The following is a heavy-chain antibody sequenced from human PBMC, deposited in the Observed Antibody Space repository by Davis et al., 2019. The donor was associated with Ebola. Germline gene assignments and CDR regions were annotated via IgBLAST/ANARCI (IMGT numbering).Heavy chain of an antibody. J-gene: IGHJ5*02. CDR1: EFTFSSYG. Sequence: GGSLRLSCAASEFTFSSYGMHWVRQAPGKGLEWVAVIWYDGSNKYYADSVKGRFTISRDNSKNTLYLQMNSLRAEDTAVYYCARTWFRDMGWFDPWGQGTLVTVSS. CDR2: IWYDGSNK. CDR3: ARTWFRDMGWFDP. V-gene: IGHV3-33*01. D-gene: IGHD3-10*01.